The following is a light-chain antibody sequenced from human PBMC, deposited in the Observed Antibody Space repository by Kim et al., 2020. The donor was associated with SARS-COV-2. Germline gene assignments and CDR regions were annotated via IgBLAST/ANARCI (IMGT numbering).Light chain of an antibody. CDR1: SGHSSYA. CDR3: QTWGTGPWV. V-gene: IGLV4-69*01. Sequence: SAKLTCTLSSGHSSYAIAWHQQQPEKGPRYLMKLNSDGSHSKGDGIPDRFSGSSSGAEHYLTISSLQSEDEADYYCQTWGTGPWVFGGGTQLTVL. J-gene: IGLJ3*02. CDR2: LNSDGSH.